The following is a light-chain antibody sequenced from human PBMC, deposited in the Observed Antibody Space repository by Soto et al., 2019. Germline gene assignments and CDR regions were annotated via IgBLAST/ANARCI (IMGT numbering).Light chain of an antibody. CDR2: GAS. V-gene: IGKV3-20*01. CDR1: QSVSSSY. Sequence: EIVLTQSPGTLSLSPGERATLSCRASQSVSSSYLAWYQQKPGQAPRLLIYGASSRATGIPDRFSGSWSGTDFTLTISRLEAEDFAVYYCQQYGRTFGQGTKVEIK. J-gene: IGKJ1*01. CDR3: QQYGRT.